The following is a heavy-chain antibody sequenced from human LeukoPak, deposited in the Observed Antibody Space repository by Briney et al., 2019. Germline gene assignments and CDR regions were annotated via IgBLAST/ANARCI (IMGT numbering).Heavy chain of an antibody. Sequence: RASVKVSCKASGGTFSSYAISWVRQAPGQGLEWMRGIIPIFGTANYAQKFQGRVTITADESTSTAYMELSSLRSEDTAVYYCARGDSSGWYGYYWGQGTLVTVSS. CDR2: IIPIFGTA. V-gene: IGHV1-69*13. CDR1: GGTFSSYA. J-gene: IGHJ4*02. D-gene: IGHD6-19*01. CDR3: ARGDSSGWYGYY.